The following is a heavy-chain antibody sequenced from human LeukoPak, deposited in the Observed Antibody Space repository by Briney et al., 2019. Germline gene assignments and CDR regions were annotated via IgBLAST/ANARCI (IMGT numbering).Heavy chain of an antibody. CDR3: ARARGGTYGDFFDY. D-gene: IGHD1-26*01. Sequence: SETLSLTCTVSGGSISSYYWSWIRQPPGKGLEWIGYISYIGSINYNPSLKSRVTISIDTSKNQFSLKLSSVTAADTAVYYCARARGGTYGDFFDYWGQGTLVTVSS. CDR1: GGSISSYY. CDR2: ISYIGSI. V-gene: IGHV4-59*01. J-gene: IGHJ4*02.